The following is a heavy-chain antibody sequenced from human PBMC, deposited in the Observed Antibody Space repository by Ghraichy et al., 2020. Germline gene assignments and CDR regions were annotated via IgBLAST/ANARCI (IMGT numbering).Heavy chain of an antibody. CDR2: IYYSGST. D-gene: IGHD6-19*01. V-gene: IGHV4-39*01. Sequence: SETLSLTCTVSGGSISSSSYYWGWIHQPPGKGLEWIGSIYYSGSTYYNPSLKSRVTISVDTSKNQFSLKLSSVTAADTAVYYCARHGPLGAPSSYSSGWYGGGYYFDYWGQGTLVTVSS. CDR3: ARHGPLGAPSSYSSGWYGGGYYFDY. CDR1: GGSISSSSYY. J-gene: IGHJ4*02.